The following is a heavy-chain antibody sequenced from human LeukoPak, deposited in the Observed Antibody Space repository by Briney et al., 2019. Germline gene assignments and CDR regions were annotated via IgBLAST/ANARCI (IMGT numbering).Heavy chain of an antibody. CDR1: GYTFTGYY. Sequence: GASVKVSCKASGYTFTGYYMHWVRQAPGQGLEWMGWINPNSGGTNYAQKFQGRVTMTRDTSISTAYMELSRLRSDDTAVYYCATVVEDYYGSGSYYNGLFDPWGQGALVTVSS. V-gene: IGHV1-2*02. CDR3: ATVVEDYYGSGSYYNGLFDP. J-gene: IGHJ5*02. CDR2: INPNSGGT. D-gene: IGHD3-10*01.